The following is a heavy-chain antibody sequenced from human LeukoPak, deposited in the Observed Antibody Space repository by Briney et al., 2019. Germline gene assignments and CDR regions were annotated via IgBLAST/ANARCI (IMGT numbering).Heavy chain of an antibody. D-gene: IGHD3-9*01. Sequence: ASVKVSCKASGYTFTGYYMHWVRQAPGQGLEWMGWINPNSGGTNYAQKFQGRVTMTRDTSISTAYMELSRLRSDDTAVYYCARGYYDILTGYYKNYFDYWGQGPLVTVSS. J-gene: IGHJ4*02. CDR2: INPNSGGT. CDR1: GYTFTGYY. V-gene: IGHV1-2*02. CDR3: ARGYYDILTGYYKNYFDY.